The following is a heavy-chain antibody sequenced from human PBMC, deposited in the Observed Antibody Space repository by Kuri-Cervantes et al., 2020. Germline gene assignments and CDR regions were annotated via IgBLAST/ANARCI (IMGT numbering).Heavy chain of an antibody. CDR3: ARGPVGDYGDY. D-gene: IGHD2-15*01. J-gene: IGHJ4*02. Sequence: ASVKVSCKTSGYTFTTYYVHWVRQAPGQGLEWMGMINPSGGSTNFAQKFQGRVTMTRNTSISTAYMELSSLRSEDTAVYYCARGPVGDYGDYWGQGTLVTVSS. CDR2: INPSGGST. CDR1: GYTFTTYY. V-gene: IGHV1-46*01.